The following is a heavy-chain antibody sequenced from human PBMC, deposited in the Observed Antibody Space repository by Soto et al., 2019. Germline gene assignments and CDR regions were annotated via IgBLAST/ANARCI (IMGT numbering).Heavy chain of an antibody. CDR1: GADINTYS. J-gene: IGHJ6*02. D-gene: IGHD6-19*01. V-gene: IGHV4-4*07. Sequence: PSETLSLTCSVSGADINTYSWTWTRQPAGKGLEWIGRIYTSASINYNPSLRGRVTLSVDTSTNQVSQKLASVTAADTAVYYCARDREAGYNFYYGMDVWGQGTTVTVSS. CDR2: IYTSASI. CDR3: ARDREAGYNFYYGMDV.